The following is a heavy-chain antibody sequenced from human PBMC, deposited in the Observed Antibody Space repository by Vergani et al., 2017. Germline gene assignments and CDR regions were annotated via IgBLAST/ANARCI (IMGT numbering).Heavy chain of an antibody. CDR1: GGSISSYY. D-gene: IGHD6-6*01. V-gene: IGHV4-59*01. CDR2: IYYRGST. CDR3: ARGEKYSSWDYYYYYMDV. Sequence: QVQLQESGPGLVKPSETLSLTCTVSGGSISSYYWSWIRQPPGKGLEWIGYIYYRGSTNYNPSLKSRVTISVDTSKNQFSLKLSSVTAADTAVYYCARGEKYSSWDYYYYYMDVWGKGTTVTVSS. J-gene: IGHJ6*03.